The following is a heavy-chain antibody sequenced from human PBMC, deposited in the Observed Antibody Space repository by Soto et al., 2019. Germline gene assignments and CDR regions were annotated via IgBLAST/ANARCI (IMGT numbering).Heavy chain of an antibody. CDR2: IYHSGST. V-gene: IGHV4-4*02. CDR3: ARLPATAYYFDY. Sequence: PSETLSLTCAVSSGSISSSNWWRWVRQPPGKGLEWIGEIYHSGSTNYNPSLKSRVTISVDTSKNQFSLKLTFMTAADTAMYYCARLPATAYYFDYWAQGTLVTVSS. J-gene: IGHJ4*02. CDR1: SGSISSSNW. D-gene: IGHD5-12*01.